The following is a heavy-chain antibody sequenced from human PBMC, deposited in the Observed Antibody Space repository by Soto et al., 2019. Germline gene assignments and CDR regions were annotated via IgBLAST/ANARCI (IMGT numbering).Heavy chain of an antibody. CDR1: GGSFSGYY. D-gene: IGHD3-10*01. Sequence: PSETLSLTCAVYGGSFSGYYWSWIRQPPGKGLEWIGEINHSGSTNHNPSLKSRVTISVDTSKNQFSLKLSSVTAADTAVYYCARYGVLVRGYSRYYYGMDVWGQGTTVTVSS. J-gene: IGHJ6*02. V-gene: IGHV4-34*01. CDR3: ARYGVLVRGYSRYYYGMDV. CDR2: INHSGST.